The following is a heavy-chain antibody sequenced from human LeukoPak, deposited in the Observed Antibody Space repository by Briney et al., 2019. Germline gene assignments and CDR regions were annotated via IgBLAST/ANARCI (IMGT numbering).Heavy chain of an antibody. J-gene: IGHJ4*02. CDR2: INPSGGST. CDR1: GFTFSSYA. D-gene: IGHD6-13*01. V-gene: IGHV1-46*01. Sequence: GGSLRLSCAASGFTFSSYAMHWVRQAPGQGLEWMGIINPSGGSTSYAQKFQGRVTMTRDTSTSTVYMELSSLRSEDTAVYYCARTVAAAGTAWYFDYWGQGTLVTVSS. CDR3: ARTVAAAGTAWYFDY.